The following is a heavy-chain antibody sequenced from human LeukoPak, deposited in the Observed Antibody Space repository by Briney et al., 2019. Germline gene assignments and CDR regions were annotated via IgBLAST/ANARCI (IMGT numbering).Heavy chain of an antibody. V-gene: IGHV3-23*01. CDR2: ISGSGGST. Sequence: GGSLRLSCAASGFTFSSYAMSWVRQAPGKGLEWVSAISGSGGSTYYADSVKGRFTISRDNSKNTLYLQMNSLRAEDTAVYYCAKEASYYYDSSGYSYFDYWGQGTLVTVSS. J-gene: IGHJ4*02. CDR1: GFTFSSYA. CDR3: AKEASYYYDSSGYSYFDY. D-gene: IGHD3-22*01.